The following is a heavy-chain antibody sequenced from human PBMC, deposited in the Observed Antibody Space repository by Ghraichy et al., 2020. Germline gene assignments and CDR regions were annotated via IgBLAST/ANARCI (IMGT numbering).Heavy chain of an antibody. CDR1: GGSFSGYY. Sequence: SETLSLTCAVYGGSFSGYYWSWIRQPPGKGLEWIGEINHSGSTNKNPSLNSGVTISVDTSKHQFTLKLSSVNASDTDVYYCARGGVLLWFGESDPIDYWGQGTLVTVSS. D-gene: IGHD3-10*01. V-gene: IGHV4-34*01. J-gene: IGHJ4*02. CDR2: INHSGST. CDR3: ARGGVLLWFGESDPIDY.